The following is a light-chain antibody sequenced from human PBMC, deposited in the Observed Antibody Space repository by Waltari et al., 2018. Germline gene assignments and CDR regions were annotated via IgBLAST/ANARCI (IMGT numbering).Light chain of an antibody. CDR1: PSISNA. V-gene: IGKV3-15*01. CDR2: GAS. Sequence: DIVMTQSPVTLSVSPRESATLSCRASPSISNALAWYQQKPGQAPRLLIYGASTRATGIPARFSGSGSGTEFTFTISSMQSEDFAVYYCQQYNKWPITFGQGTRLEIK. J-gene: IGKJ5*01. CDR3: QQYNKWPIT.